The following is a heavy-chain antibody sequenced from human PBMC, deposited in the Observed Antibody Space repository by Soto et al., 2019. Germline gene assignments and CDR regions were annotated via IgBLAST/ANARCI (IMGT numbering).Heavy chain of an antibody. D-gene: IGHD3-3*01. V-gene: IGHV3-23*01. CDR1: GFTFSSYA. CDR3: AKVFHITIFGVVPYYFDY. Sequence: GGSLRLSCAASGFTFSSYAMSWVRQAPGKGLEWVSAISGSGGSTYYADSVKGRFTISRDNSKNTLYLQMNSLRAEDTALFYCAKVFHITIFGVVPYYFDYWGQGTLVTVSS. CDR2: ISGSGGST. J-gene: IGHJ4*02.